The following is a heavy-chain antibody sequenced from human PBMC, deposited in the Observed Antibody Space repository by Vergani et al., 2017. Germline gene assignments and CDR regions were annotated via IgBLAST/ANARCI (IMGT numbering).Heavy chain of an antibody. V-gene: IGHV3-74*02. D-gene: IGHD6-19*01. J-gene: IGHJ4*02. CDR1: GFIFSSYW. Sequence: VQLVESGGGVVQPGRSLRLSCAASGFIFSSYWMHWVRQAPGKGLVWVSRINSDGSSTSYADSVKGRFTISRDNAKNTLYLQMNSLRAEDTAVYYCARAINPSSGWYYPWGFDDWGQGTLVTVSS. CDR3: ARAINPSSGWYYPWGFDD. CDR2: INSDGSST.